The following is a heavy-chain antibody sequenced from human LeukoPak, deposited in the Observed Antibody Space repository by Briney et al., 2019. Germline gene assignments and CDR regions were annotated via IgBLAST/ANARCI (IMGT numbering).Heavy chain of an antibody. CDR1: GFTFSSYS. J-gene: IGHJ4*02. V-gene: IGHV3-21*04. Sequence: GGSLRLSCAASGFTFSSYSMNWVRQAPGKGLEWVSSISSSSSYIYYADSVKGRFTISRDNSKNTLYLQMNSLRAEDTAVYYCAKDGRIAAAVPDYWGQGTLVTVSS. CDR2: ISSSSSYI. CDR3: AKDGRIAAAVPDY. D-gene: IGHD6-13*01.